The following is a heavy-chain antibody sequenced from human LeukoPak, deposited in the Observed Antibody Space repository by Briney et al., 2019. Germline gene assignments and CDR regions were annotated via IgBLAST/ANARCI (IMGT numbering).Heavy chain of an antibody. CDR1: GGSISSYY. CDR3: ASSYYYDSSGYYRYYYYYMDV. J-gene: IGHJ6*03. CDR2: IYYSGST. V-gene: IGHV4-59*01. Sequence: SETLSLTCTVSGGSISSYYWSWIRQPPGKGLEWIGYIYYSGSTNYNPSLKSRVTISVDTSKNQFSLKLSSVTAADTAVYYCASSYYYDSSGYYRYYYYYMDVWGKGTTVTVSS. D-gene: IGHD3-22*01.